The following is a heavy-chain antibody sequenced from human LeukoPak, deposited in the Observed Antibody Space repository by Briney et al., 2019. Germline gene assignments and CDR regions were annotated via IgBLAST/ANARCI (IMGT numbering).Heavy chain of an antibody. Sequence: GGSLRLSCAAYGFTFSSYGMHWVRQAPGKGLEWVAVISYDGSNKYYADSVKGRFTISRDNSKNTLYLQMNSLRAEDTAVYYCAKDYRRYDSSGGGFDYWGQGTLVTVSS. V-gene: IGHV3-30*18. CDR2: ISYDGSNK. CDR3: AKDYRRYDSSGGGFDY. D-gene: IGHD3-22*01. J-gene: IGHJ4*02. CDR1: GFTFSSYG.